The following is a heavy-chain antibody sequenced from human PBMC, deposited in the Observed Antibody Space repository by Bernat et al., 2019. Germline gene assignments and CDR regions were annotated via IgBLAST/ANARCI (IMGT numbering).Heavy chain of an antibody. CDR1: GASISSSSYY. J-gene: IGHJ4*02. Sequence: QLQLQESGPGLLKPSETLSLTCTVSGASISSSSYYWGWIRQPPGKGLEWIVSIYYSGSTYYNLSLKSRVTISVDTSKNQFSLKLSSVTAADTAVCYCARRSLTMDNYFDYWGQGTLVTVSS. CDR3: ARRSLTMDNYFDY. CDR2: IYYSGST. V-gene: IGHV4-39*01. D-gene: IGHD4/OR15-4a*01.